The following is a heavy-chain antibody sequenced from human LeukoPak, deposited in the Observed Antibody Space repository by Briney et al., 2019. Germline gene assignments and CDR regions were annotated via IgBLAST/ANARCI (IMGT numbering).Heavy chain of an antibody. V-gene: IGHV3-23*01. CDR3: AKAAYGDYVNWFDP. CDR1: GFTVSSNT. Sequence: PGGSLRLSCAASGFTVSSNTVIWVRQAPGKGLEWVSAISGSGGSTYYADSVKGRFTISRDNSKNTLYLQMNSLRAEDTALYYCAKAAYGDYVNWFDPWGQGTLVTVSS. D-gene: IGHD4-17*01. CDR2: ISGSGGST. J-gene: IGHJ5*02.